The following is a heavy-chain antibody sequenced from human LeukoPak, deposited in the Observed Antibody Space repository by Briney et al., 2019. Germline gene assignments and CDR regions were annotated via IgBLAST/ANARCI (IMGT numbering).Heavy chain of an antibody. CDR1: GFTFTSSA. CDR2: IVVGSGNT. Sequence: SVKVSCKASGFTFTSSAVQWVRQARGQRLEWMGWIVVGSGNTNYAQKFQERVTITRDMSTSTAYMELSSLRSEDTAVYYCARGRIAAAGTSSDFDYWGQGTLVTVSS. D-gene: IGHD6-13*01. J-gene: IGHJ4*02. CDR3: ARGRIAAAGTSSDFDY. V-gene: IGHV1-58*01.